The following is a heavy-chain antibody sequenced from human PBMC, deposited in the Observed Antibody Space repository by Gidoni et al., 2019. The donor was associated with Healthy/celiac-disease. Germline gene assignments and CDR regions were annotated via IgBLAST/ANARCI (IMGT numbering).Heavy chain of an antibody. D-gene: IGHD5-12*01. V-gene: IGHV4-34*01. J-gene: IGHJ3*02. Sequence: QVQLQQWGAGLLKPSETLSLTCAVCVGSFSGYYWSWIRQPPGKGLEWIGEINHSGSTNYNPSLKSRVTISVDTSKNQFSLKLSSGTAADTAVYYCARGRRWLRFGGDAFDIWGQGTMVTVSS. CDR2: INHSGST. CDR3: ARGRRWLRFGGDAFDI. CDR1: VGSFSGYY.